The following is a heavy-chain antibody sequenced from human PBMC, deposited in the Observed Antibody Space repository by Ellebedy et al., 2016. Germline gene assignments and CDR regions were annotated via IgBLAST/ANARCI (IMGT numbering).Heavy chain of an antibody. J-gene: IGHJ4*02. V-gene: IGHV3-21*06. Sequence: GGSLRLSCAASGFTFSYYSINWIRQAPGKGLEWVSSISYTGSYIYYADSVKGRFTISRDNAKNSVYLQMTSLRAEDTAVYYCARIAYDYGDYPYYFDYWGQGTLVTVSS. CDR2: ISYTGSYI. CDR1: GFTFSYYS. D-gene: IGHD4-17*01. CDR3: ARIAYDYGDYPYYFDY.